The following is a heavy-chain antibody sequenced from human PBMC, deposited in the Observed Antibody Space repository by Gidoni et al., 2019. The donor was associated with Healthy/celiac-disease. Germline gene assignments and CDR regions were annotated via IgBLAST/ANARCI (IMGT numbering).Heavy chain of an antibody. J-gene: IGHJ2*01. CDR1: GGSISTDY. D-gene: IGHD6-19*01. CDR3: ARRGSGWNWYFDL. CDR2: IYYSGST. Sequence: QVQLQASGPGLVKPSETLSLTCTVSGGSISTDYWSWIRQPPGKGLEWIGYIYYSGSTNYNPSLKSRVTISVDTSKNQFSLKLRSVTAADTAVYYCARRGSGWNWYFDLWGRGTLVTVSS. V-gene: IGHV4-59*08.